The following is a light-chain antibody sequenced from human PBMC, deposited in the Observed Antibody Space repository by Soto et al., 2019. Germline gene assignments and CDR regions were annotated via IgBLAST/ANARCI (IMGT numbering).Light chain of an antibody. V-gene: IGKV1-9*01. CDR1: QDISSY. CDR2: GAS. CDR3: QQVHDYPIT. Sequence: DIQLTQSPSFLSASVGDRVTVTCRSSQDISSYLAWYQQKPWKAPKVLIYGASILQSGVPPRFGGSGSGTAFTLTISSLQPEDFANYFCQQVHDYPITFGGGTKVEIK. J-gene: IGKJ4*01.